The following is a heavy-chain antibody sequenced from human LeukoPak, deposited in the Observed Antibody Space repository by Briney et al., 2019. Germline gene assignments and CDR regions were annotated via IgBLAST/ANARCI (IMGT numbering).Heavy chain of an antibody. CDR1: GGSFSGYY. V-gene: IGHV4-34*01. CDR2: INHSGST. J-gene: IGHJ5*02. Sequence: PPETLSLTCAVYGGSFSGYYWSWIRQPPGKGLEWIGEINHSGSTNYNPSLKSRVTTSVDTSKNQFSLKLSSVTAADTAVYYCARWVKVPAAMEFDPWGQGTLVTVSS. D-gene: IGHD2-2*01. CDR3: ARWVKVPAAMEFDP.